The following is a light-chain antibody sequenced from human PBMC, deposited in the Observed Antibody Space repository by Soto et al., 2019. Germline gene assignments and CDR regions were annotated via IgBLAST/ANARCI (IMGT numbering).Light chain of an antibody. CDR3: SSYTSIIAVV. Sequence: QSVLTQPASVSGSPGQSITISCTGTSNDIGPYNYVSWYQQHPGKAPKLLIYDVTNRASGVSDRVSGSKSGRTASLTISGLQAEDEADYYCSSYTSIIAVVFGGGTKLTVL. CDR1: SNDIGPYNY. CDR2: DVT. J-gene: IGLJ2*01. V-gene: IGLV2-14*03.